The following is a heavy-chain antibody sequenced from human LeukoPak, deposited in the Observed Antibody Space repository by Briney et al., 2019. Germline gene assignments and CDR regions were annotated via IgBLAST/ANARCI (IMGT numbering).Heavy chain of an antibody. J-gene: IGHJ3*02. V-gene: IGHV3-23*01. D-gene: IGHD4-17*01. CDR1: GFTFSSYA. CDR2: ISGSGGST. CDR3: AKSPTVDAAFDI. Sequence: GGSLRLSCAASGFTFSSYAMSWVRQAPRKGLEWVSGISGSGGSTYYADSVKGRFTISRDNSKNTLYLHMNSLIAEATAVYYCAKSPTVDAAFDIWGQGTMVTVSS.